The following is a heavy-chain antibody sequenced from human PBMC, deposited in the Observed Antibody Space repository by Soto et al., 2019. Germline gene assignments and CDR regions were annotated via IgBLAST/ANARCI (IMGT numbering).Heavy chain of an antibody. V-gene: IGHV3-15*01. CDR1: AFSFTNAW. Sequence: GGSLRLSCVASAFSFTNAWMSWVRQAPGKGLEWVGRIKSITDGGTTDYAAPVKGRFTISRDDSNNTLYLQVNSLKTEDTAVYYCSTGRSTYGLDSWGQGTLVTVSS. J-gene: IGHJ4*02. D-gene: IGHD5-18*01. CDR2: IKSITDGGTT. CDR3: STGRSTYGLDS.